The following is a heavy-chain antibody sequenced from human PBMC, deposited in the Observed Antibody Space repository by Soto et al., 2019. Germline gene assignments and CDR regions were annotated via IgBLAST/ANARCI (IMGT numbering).Heavy chain of an antibody. CDR1: GFIFSRYS. V-gene: IGHV3-21*01. CDR3: ARGSAFIGLDY. J-gene: IGHJ4*02. D-gene: IGHD1-26*01. Sequence: GGSLRLSCAVSGFIFSRYSMNWVRQAPGKGLEWVSSIGTSGSYIYDTDSVKGRFTISRDNTKDSLYLQMNSLRAEDTAIYYCARGSAFIGLDYWGQGTPVNV. CDR2: IGTSGSYI.